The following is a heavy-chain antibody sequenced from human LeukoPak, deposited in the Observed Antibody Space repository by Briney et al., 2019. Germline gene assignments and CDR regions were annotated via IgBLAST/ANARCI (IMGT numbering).Heavy chain of an antibody. CDR3: ARDLYRYYYGSGRQYYYYMDV. CDR1: GYTFTSYG. J-gene: IGHJ6*03. D-gene: IGHD3-10*01. V-gene: IGHV1-18*01. Sequence: ASVKLSCKASGYTFTSYGISWVRQAPGQGLEWMGGISAYNDNTNYAQKLQGIVTMSTDTSTSTAYMELRRLRSDDTAVYYCARDLYRYYYGSGRQYYYYMDVWGKGTTVTISS. CDR2: ISAYNDNT.